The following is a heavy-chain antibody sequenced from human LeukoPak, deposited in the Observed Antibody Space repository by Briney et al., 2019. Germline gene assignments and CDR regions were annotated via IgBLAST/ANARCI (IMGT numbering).Heavy chain of an antibody. CDR3: AKGLGERGTIPNDYFDY. Sequence: PGGSLRLSCAASGFTFSNYGMHWVRQAPVKGLEWVSFIRFDGTNEYYADSAKGRFTVSRDSSKNTLYLQMNSLRPEDTAVYYCAKGLGERGTIPNDYFDYWGQGTLVTVSS. J-gene: IGHJ4*02. V-gene: IGHV3-30*02. D-gene: IGHD1-7*01. CDR2: IRFDGTNE. CDR1: GFTFSNYG.